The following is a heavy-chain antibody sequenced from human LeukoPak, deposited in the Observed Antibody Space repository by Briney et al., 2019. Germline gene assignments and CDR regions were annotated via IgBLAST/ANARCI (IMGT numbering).Heavy chain of an antibody. CDR2: ITPYNGNT. Sequence: ASVKVSCRASGYTFTNYDITWIRQAPGQGLVWMGYITPYNGNTKYAQKLQGRVTMTTDTSTSTVYMELRSLRSDDTAVYYCAREASSGAYNDYWGQGTLVTVSS. V-gene: IGHV1-18*01. J-gene: IGHJ4*02. CDR1: GYTFTNYD. D-gene: IGHD1-26*01. CDR3: AREASSGAYNDY.